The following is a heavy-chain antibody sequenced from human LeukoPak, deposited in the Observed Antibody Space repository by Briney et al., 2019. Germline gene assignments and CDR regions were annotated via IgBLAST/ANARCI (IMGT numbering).Heavy chain of an antibody. CDR1: GASMSDYY. J-gene: IGHJ4*02. CDR3: VRRVRYLGQNDY. D-gene: IGHD3-9*01. V-gene: IGHV4-59*08. Sequence: KPSETLSLTCTVSGASMSDYYWSWIRQPPGKGLEWIGYIYYTGSTNYNPSLKSRVTMSVDTSKNQISLKLSSVTAADSAVYYCVRRVRYLGQNDYWGQGTLVTVSS. CDR2: IYYTGST.